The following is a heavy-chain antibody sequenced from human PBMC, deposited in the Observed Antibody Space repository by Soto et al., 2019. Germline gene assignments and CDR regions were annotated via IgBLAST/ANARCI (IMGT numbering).Heavy chain of an antibody. CDR1: GYTFTSYD. J-gene: IGHJ6*03. CDR3: GRGPTGSTVTTHYYYYMDV. D-gene: IGHD4-17*01. CDR2: MNPNSGNT. V-gene: IGHV1-8*01. Sequence: GASVKVSCKASGYTFTSYDINWVRQATGQGLEWMGWMNPNSGNTGYAQKFQGRVTMTRNTSISTAYMELSSLRSEDTAVYYCGRGPTGSTVTTHYYYYMDVWGKGTTVTVSS.